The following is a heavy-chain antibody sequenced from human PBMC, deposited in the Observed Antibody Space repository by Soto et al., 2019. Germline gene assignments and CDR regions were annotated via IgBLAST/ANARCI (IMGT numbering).Heavy chain of an antibody. J-gene: IGHJ4*02. Sequence: PGGSLRLSCAASGFTFSSYWMSWVRQAPGKGLEWVANTKQDESEKYYVDSVKGRFTISRDNAKNSLFLQMNSLRAEDTAIYYCARDQFPYYYGSGSYYALDYWGQGTLVTVSS. CDR2: TKQDESEK. D-gene: IGHD3-10*01. V-gene: IGHV3-7*01. CDR1: GFTFSSYW. CDR3: ARDQFPYYYGSGSYYALDY.